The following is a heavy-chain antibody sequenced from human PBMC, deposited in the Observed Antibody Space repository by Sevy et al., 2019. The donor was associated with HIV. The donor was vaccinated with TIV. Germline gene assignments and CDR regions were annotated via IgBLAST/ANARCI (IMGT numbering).Heavy chain of an antibody. CDR1: GLIFSNFG. CDR2: VSADGTYK. J-gene: IGHJ5*02. D-gene: IGHD6-25*01. V-gene: IGHV3-30*03. CDR3: ALSGNLWPYHWFDP. Sequence: GGSLRLSCAASGLIFSNFGVHWVRQIPGKGLESVATVSADGTYKYYEDSLKDRFTISRDNSMNTVDLQMSSLRPDDAGLYFCALSGNLWPYHWFDPWGQGTLVTVSS.